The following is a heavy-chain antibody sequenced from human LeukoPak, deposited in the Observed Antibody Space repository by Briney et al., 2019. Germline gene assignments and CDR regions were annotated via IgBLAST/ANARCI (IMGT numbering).Heavy chain of an antibody. CDR1: GYTFTTYY. J-gene: IGHJ5*02. Sequence: ASVKVSCKASGYTFTTYYMHWVRQGPGQGLEWMGIINPSGGSTSYAQKFQGRVTMTRDMSTSTDYMELSSLRSEDTAVYYCARDLRYCSGGSCFNWFDPWGQGTLVTVSS. D-gene: IGHD2-15*01. CDR2: INPSGGST. V-gene: IGHV1-46*01. CDR3: ARDLRYCSGGSCFNWFDP.